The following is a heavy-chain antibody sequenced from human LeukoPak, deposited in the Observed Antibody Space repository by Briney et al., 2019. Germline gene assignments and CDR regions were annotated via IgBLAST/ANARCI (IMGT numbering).Heavy chain of an antibody. CDR1: GFTLSNYW. D-gene: IGHD3-3*01. V-gene: IGHV3-15*01. CDR3: TTDVITIFGVVIRSFDY. Sequence: PGGSLRLSCVGSGFTLSNYWMSWVRQAPGKGLEWVGGIKSKIDGGTTAYAAPVKGRFTISRDDSKNTLYLQMNSLKTEDTAVYYCTTDVITIFGVVIRSFDYWGQGTLVTVSS. CDR2: IKSKIDGGTT. J-gene: IGHJ4*02.